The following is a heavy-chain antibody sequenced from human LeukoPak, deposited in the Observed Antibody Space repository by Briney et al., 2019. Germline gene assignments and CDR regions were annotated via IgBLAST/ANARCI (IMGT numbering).Heavy chain of an antibody. D-gene: IGHD3-9*01. CDR1: GFTFGSYA. CDR3: AKDGGEYYDILTGYYPRLYYMDV. CDR2: ISGSDGST. Sequence: GGSLRLSCAGSGFTFGSYAIHWVRQAPGEGLEWVSAISGSDGSTYYADSVKGRFTISRDNSKNTLYLQMNSLRAEDTAVYYCAKDGGEYYDILTGYYPRLYYMDVWGKGTTVTISS. J-gene: IGHJ6*03. V-gene: IGHV3-23*01.